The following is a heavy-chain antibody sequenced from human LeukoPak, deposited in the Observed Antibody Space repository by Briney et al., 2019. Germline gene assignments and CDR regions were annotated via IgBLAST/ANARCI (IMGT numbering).Heavy chain of an antibody. CDR1: GFTFSSYE. CDR2: ISSSGSTI. D-gene: IGHD3-9*01. Sequence: GGSLRLSCAASGFTFSSYEMNWVRQAPGKGLEWVSYISSSGSTIYYADSVKGRFTISRDNAKNSLYLQMNSLRAEDTAVYYCARRPAYYDILSADWWGQGTLVTVSS. V-gene: IGHV3-48*03. CDR3: ARRPAYYDILSADW. J-gene: IGHJ4*02.